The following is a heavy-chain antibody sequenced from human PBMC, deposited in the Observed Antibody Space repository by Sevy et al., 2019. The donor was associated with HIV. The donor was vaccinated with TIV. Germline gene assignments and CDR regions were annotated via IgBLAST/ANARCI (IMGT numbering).Heavy chain of an antibody. CDR3: AKDSGWTPVY. CDR1: GFTFRSYG. V-gene: IGHV3-23*01. J-gene: IGHJ4*02. Sequence: GGSLRLSCTASGFTFRSYGMSWVRQAPGKGLEWVAGITDSGGTTYYADSVKGRFTISRDNSKNTLSLQMNSLRAEDTAIYYCAKDSGWTPVYWGQGTLVTVSS. CDR2: ITDSGGTT. D-gene: IGHD6-19*01.